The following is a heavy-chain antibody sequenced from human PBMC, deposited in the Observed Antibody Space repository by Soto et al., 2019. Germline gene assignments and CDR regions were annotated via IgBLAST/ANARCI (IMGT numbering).Heavy chain of an antibody. CDR1: GYNFTRFG. D-gene: IGHD6-13*01. Sequence: QFQLVQSGAEVKKPGASVKVSCKASGYNFTRFGISWVRQAPGHGLEWMGWMGAHSGHTRQAQKFKGRLTMTTDAYMNTASIDLRSLTSDDTAIYFCGREGQHLGEEDYYQCGGRDVWGEGTTVIVSS. V-gene: IGHV1-18*01. CDR2: MGAHSGHT. J-gene: IGHJ6*04. CDR3: GREGQHLGEEDYYQCGGRDV.